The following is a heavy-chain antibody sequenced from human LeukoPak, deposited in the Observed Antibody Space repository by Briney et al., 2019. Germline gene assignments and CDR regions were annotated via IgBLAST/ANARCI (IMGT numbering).Heavy chain of an antibody. J-gene: IGHJ4*02. CDR2: INHSGST. CDR3: ARMYSSSWYSFGY. CDR1: GGSFSGYY. Sequence: SETLSLTCAVYGGSFSGYYWSWIRQPPGKGLEWIGEINHSGSTNYNPSLKSRVTISVDTSKNQFSLKLSSVTAADTAVYYCARMYSSSWYSFGYWGQGTLVTASS. D-gene: IGHD6-13*01. V-gene: IGHV4-34*01.